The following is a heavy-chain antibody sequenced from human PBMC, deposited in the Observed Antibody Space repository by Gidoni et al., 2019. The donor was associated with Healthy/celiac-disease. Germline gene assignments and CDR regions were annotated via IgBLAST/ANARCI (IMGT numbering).Heavy chain of an antibody. CDR2: ISSSGSTI. J-gene: IGHJ4*02. V-gene: IGHV3-48*03. D-gene: IGHD6-19*01. CDR1: GFTFSSYE. Sequence: EVQPVESGGGLVQLGGSMRLNCAASGFTFSSYEMNWVRQAPGKGLEWVSYISSSGSTIYYADSVKGRFTITRDNAKNSLYLQMNSLRAEDTAVYYCAREGVAGTNYWGQGTLVTVSS. CDR3: AREGVAGTNY.